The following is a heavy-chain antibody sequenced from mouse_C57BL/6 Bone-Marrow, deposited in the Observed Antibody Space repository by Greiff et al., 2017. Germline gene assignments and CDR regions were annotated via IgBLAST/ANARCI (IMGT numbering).Heavy chain of an antibody. Sequence: VQLQQSGTVLARPGASVKMSCKTSGYTFTSYWMHWVKQRPGQGLEWIGAIYPGNSDTSYNQKFTGKAKLTAVTSASTAYMELSSLTNEDSAVYCCTRAGGLRGWGQGTTLTVSS. CDR1: GYTFTSYW. CDR2: IYPGNSDT. V-gene: IGHV1-5*01. CDR3: TRAGGLRG. J-gene: IGHJ2*01. D-gene: IGHD2-4*01.